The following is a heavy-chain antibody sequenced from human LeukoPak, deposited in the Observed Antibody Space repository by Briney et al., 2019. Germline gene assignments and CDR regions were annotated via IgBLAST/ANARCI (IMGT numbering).Heavy chain of an antibody. Sequence: GGSLRLSCAGSGFTFSDAWMSWVSLPPGKGLEWVGLIKSKRGGGTTDYAAPVKGRFTISRDDSENTVYLQMNSLKIEDTAVYYCVKVFTVMDPTFNYWGQGTQVTVSS. CDR3: VKVFTVMDPTFNY. CDR2: IKSKRGGGTT. V-gene: IGHV3-15*01. CDR1: GFTFSDAW. J-gene: IGHJ4*02. D-gene: IGHD5-18*01.